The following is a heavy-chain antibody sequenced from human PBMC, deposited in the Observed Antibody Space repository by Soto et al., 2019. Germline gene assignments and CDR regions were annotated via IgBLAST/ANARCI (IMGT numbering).Heavy chain of an antibody. D-gene: IGHD3-22*01. CDR3: ARERGNTYYYDSSGSNWFDP. J-gene: IGHJ5*02. V-gene: IGHV4-30-4*01. CDR1: GGSISSGDYY. Sequence: SETLSLTCTVSGGSISSGDYYWSWIRQPPGKGLEWIGYIYYSGSTYYNPSLKSRVTISVDTSKNQFSLKLSSVTAADTAVYYCARERGNTYYYDSSGSNWFDPWGQGTLVTVSS. CDR2: IYYSGST.